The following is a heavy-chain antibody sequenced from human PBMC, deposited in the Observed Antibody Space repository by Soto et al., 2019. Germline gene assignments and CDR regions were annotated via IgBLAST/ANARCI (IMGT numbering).Heavy chain of an antibody. CDR2: MNPGSGKT. D-gene: IGHD6-13*01. V-gene: IGHV1-8*02. CDR3: ARMASAGTLNWFDP. J-gene: IGHJ5*02. Sequence: SVKVSCKASRYTFIYFYIWWVRQATGQGLEWMGWMNPGSGKTGYANKFQGRVTMTRDASTGTAHLELSSLTSEDTAVYYCARMASAGTLNWFDPWGQGTLVTVSS. CDR1: RYTFIYFY.